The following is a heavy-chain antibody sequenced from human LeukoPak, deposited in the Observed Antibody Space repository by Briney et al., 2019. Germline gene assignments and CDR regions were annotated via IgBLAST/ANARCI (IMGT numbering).Heavy chain of an antibody. CDR2: TYYRSKWYN. V-gene: IGHV6-1*01. Sequence: SQTLSLTCAISGDSVSSNTAAWNWIRQSPSRGLEWLGRTYYRSKWYNDYALSVKSRITINPDTSKNQFSLQLNSVTPEDTAVYYCARGKWELLSHYWCFDLWGRGTLVTVSS. CDR3: ARGKWELLSHYWCFDL. D-gene: IGHD1-26*01. CDR1: GDSVSSNTAA. J-gene: IGHJ2*01.